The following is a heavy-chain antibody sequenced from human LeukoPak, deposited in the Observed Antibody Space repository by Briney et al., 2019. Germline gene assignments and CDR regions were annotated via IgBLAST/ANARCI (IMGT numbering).Heavy chain of an antibody. CDR1: GFTFSSYG. V-gene: IGHV3-30*18. Sequence: GGSLRLSCAASGFTFSSYGMHWVRQAPGKGLEWVAVISYDGSNKYYADSVKGRFTISRDNSKNTLYLQMNSLRAEDTAVCYCAKDLDSYGSGSYRPDYWGQGTLVTVSS. D-gene: IGHD3-10*01. CDR2: ISYDGSNK. J-gene: IGHJ4*02. CDR3: AKDLDSYGSGSYRPDY.